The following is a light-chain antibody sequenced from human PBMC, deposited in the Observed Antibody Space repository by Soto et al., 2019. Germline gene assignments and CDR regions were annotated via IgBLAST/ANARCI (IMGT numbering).Light chain of an antibody. Sequence: QSVLTQSPSASAALGASVKLTCTLSSGHSNYAIAWHQQQPETGPRYLMKVNSGGSHIKGDGIPDRFSGSSSGAERYLFISGLQSEDEADYYCQTWGTGLASVVFGGGTQLTVL. CDR1: SGHSNYA. CDR3: QTWGTGLASVV. CDR2: VNSGGSH. V-gene: IGLV4-69*01. J-gene: IGLJ7*01.